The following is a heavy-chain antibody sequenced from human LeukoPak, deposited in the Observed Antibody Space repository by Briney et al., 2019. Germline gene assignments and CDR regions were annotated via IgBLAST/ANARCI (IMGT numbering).Heavy chain of an antibody. J-gene: IGHJ3*02. CDR1: GFTFSNYD. V-gene: IGHV3-21*04. CDR2: IDTDSTYI. Sequence: GGSLRLSCAASGFTFSNYDMNWVRQSPGKGLEWVSSIDTDSTYIHYADSVKGRFTISRDNAKNSLYLQMSSLRSEDTAVYYCARSYDFWSPGTGTPDAFDIWGQGTMVTVSS. D-gene: IGHD3-3*01. CDR3: ARSYDFWSPGTGTPDAFDI.